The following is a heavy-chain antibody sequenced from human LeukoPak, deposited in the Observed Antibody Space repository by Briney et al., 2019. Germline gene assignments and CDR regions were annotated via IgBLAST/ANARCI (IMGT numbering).Heavy chain of an antibody. D-gene: IGHD2-2*01. CDR2: IYYSGST. J-gene: IGHJ5*02. Sequence: PSETLSLTCTVSGGSISSYYWSWIRQPPGKGLEWIGYIYYSGSTNYNPSLKSRVTISVDTSKNQFSLKLSSVTAADTAVYYCARALPYCSSTSCYSWFDPWGQGTLVTVSS. V-gene: IGHV4-59*01. CDR1: GGSISSYY. CDR3: ARALPYCSSTSCYSWFDP.